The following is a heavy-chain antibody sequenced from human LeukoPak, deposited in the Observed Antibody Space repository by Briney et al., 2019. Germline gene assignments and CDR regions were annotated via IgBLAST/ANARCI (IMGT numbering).Heavy chain of an antibody. CDR2: IRNDGSDQ. CDR1: GFTFSTYG. D-gene: IGHD1-1*01. V-gene: IGHV3-30*02. CDR3: AKDGIARSIFDY. Sequence: GGSLRLSCAASGFTFSTYGMHWVRQAPGKGLEWVAFIRNDGSDQYYADSVKGRFTISRDNSKNTLYLQMNSLRAEDTAVYYCAKDGIARSIFDYWGQGTLVTVPS. J-gene: IGHJ4*02.